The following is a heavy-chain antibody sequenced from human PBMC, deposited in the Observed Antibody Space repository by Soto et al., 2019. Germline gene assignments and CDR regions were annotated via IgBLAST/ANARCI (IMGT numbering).Heavy chain of an antibody. Sequence: EVQLVESGGGLVQPGGSLRLSCAASGFTFSSYSMNWVRQAPGKGLEWVSYISSSSSTIYYADSVKGRFTISRDNAKNSLYLQMNSLRDEDTAVYYCARRGLEARSGYYYYGMDVWGQGTTVTVSS. CDR1: GFTFSSYS. CDR3: ARRGLEARSGYYYYGMDV. J-gene: IGHJ6*02. D-gene: IGHD3-10*01. CDR2: ISSSSSTI. V-gene: IGHV3-48*02.